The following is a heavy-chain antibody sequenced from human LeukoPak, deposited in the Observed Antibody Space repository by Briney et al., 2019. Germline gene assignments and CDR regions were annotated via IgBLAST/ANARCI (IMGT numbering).Heavy chain of an antibody. CDR1: GFTFSSYA. CDR3: SKDRGPYSGYDSFFDF. V-gene: IGHV3-23*01. J-gene: IGHJ4*02. Sequence: GGSLRLSCAPSGFTFSSYAMSWVRQAPGKGLEWVSGISGSGGSTYYSDSVKGRFTISRDNSKNTLFLQMNSLRAEDTAVYYCSKDRGPYSGYDSFFDFWGQGTLVTVSS. D-gene: IGHD5-12*01. CDR2: ISGSGGST.